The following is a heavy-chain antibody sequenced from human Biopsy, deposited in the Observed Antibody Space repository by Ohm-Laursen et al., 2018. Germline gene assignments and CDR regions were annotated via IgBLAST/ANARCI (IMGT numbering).Heavy chain of an antibody. V-gene: IGHV3-23*01. CDR3: ARPMSRVVAYGMDV. D-gene: IGHD2-15*01. Sequence: SLRLSCAASGLRFSMNAMSWVHQAPGKGLEWVSAIGGSGGGTYYADSVKGRFTISRDDSKNTVYLQMNSLRVEDRAVYYCARPMSRVVAYGMDVWGQGTTVTVSS. CDR1: GLRFSMNA. J-gene: IGHJ6*02. CDR2: IGGSGGGT.